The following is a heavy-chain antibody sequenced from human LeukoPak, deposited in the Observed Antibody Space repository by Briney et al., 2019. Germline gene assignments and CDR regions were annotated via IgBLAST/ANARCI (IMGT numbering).Heavy chain of an antibody. Sequence: GGSLRLSCAASGFTFSSYGMHWVRQAPGKGLEWVAVISYDGSNKYYADSVKGRFTISRDNSENTLYLQMNSLRAEDTAVYYCAKDILDVVVVAATLLISGFDYWGQGTLVTVSS. V-gene: IGHV3-30*18. J-gene: IGHJ4*02. CDR1: GFTFSSYG. CDR2: ISYDGSNK. CDR3: AKDILDVVVVAATLLISGFDY. D-gene: IGHD2-15*01.